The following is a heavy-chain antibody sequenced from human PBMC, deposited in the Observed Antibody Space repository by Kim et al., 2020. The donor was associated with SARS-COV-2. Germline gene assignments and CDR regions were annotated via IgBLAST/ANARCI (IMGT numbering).Heavy chain of an antibody. J-gene: IGHJ4*02. CDR3: AHIHSGVRGVTASDY. CDR2: IYWDDDK. V-gene: IGHV2-5*02. CDR1: GFSLSTSGVG. D-gene: IGHD3-10*01. Sequence: SGPTLVKPTQTLTLTCTFSGFSLSTSGVGVGWIRQPPGKALEWLALIYWDDDKRYSPSLKSRLTITKDTSKNQVVLTMTNMDPVDTATYYCAHIHSGVRGVTASDYWGQGTLVTVSS.